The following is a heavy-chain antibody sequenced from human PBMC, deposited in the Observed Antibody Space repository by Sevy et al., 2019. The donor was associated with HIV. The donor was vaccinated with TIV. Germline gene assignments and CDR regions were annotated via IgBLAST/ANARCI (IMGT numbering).Heavy chain of an antibody. V-gene: IGHV3-7*01. Sequence: GGSLRLSCAASGFRFTDYWMSWVRQTPGKGLEWVATIKQDESEKYYVDSVKGRFVISRDNGKTSVSLQMNGLRVEDTAAYYCAREVGGFNWRPYYFDSWGQGTLVTVSS. CDR1: GFRFTDYW. D-gene: IGHD3-16*01. J-gene: IGHJ4*02. CDR2: IKQDESEK. CDR3: AREVGGFNWRPYYFDS.